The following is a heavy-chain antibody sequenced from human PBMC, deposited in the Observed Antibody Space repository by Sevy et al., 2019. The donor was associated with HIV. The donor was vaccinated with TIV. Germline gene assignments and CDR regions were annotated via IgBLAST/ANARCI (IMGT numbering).Heavy chain of an antibody. CDR3: ASQRGGYERLYYFDS. D-gene: IGHD5-12*01. J-gene: IGHJ4*02. V-gene: IGHV3-48*01. Sequence: GGSLRLSCVASGFTYSMNWVRQAPGTGLEWVSYISDSSATIHYADSVKGRFTISRGNAKNSLYLQMNTLRAEDTAVYYCASQRGGYERLYYFDSWGQGTLVTVSS. CDR1: GFTYS. CDR2: ISDSSATI.